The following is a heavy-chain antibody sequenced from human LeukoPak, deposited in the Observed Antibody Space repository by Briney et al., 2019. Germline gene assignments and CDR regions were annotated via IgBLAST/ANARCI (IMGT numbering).Heavy chain of an antibody. V-gene: IGHV3-7*02. CDR2: INQDVSGI. Sequence: PGGPLRLSCAASEFTFSTYWMSWVRQAPGKGLEWVANINQDVSGIYYVDSVKGRFTISRDNAKKSLYLQMNSLRSEDTAVYYCTRARYCTSGNCYLDYWGQGTLVTVSS. J-gene: IGHJ4*02. CDR3: TRARYCTSGNCYLDY. D-gene: IGHD2-8*01. CDR1: EFTFSTYW.